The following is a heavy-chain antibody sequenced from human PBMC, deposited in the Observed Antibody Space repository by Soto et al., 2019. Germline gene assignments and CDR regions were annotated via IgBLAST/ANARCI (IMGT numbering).Heavy chain of an antibody. J-gene: IGHJ5*02. CDR1: GGFVSSSSYS. D-gene: IGHD4-17*01. CDR2: IYSSENT. V-gene: IGHV4-39*07. Sequence: SETLSLTCSVSGGFVSSSSYSWGWIRQSPGKGLEWIGTIYSSENTYYNPSLLSRVTISVDTSKNEFSLRLSSVTAADTAVYYCARFYGDYSNWFDPWGQGTLVTVSS. CDR3: ARFYGDYSNWFDP.